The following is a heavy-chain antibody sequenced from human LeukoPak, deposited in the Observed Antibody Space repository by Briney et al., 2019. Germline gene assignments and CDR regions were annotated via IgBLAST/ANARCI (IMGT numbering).Heavy chain of an antibody. CDR2: ISSSSSYT. CDR3: ARPAGYNGYDWFDY. J-gene: IGHJ4*02. CDR1: GFTFSDYY. Sequence: GGFLRLSCAASGFTFSDYYMSWIRQAPGKGLEWVSYISSSSSYTNYADSVKGRFTISRDNAKNSLYLQMNSLRAEDTAVYYCARPAGYNGYDWFDYWGQGTLVTVSS. D-gene: IGHD5-12*01. V-gene: IGHV3-11*06.